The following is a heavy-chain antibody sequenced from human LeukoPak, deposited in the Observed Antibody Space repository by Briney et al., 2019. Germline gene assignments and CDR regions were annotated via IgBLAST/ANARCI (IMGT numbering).Heavy chain of an antibody. CDR2: ISSSGSTI. CDR1: GFTFSSYA. Sequence: PGGSLRLSCAASGFTFSSYAMSWVRQAPGKGLEWVSYISSSGSTIYYADSVKGRFTISRDNAKNSLYLQMNSLRAEDTAVYYCARGGLSGWYYFDYWGQGNLVTVSS. V-gene: IGHV3-48*04. J-gene: IGHJ4*02. CDR3: ARGGLSGWYYFDY. D-gene: IGHD6-19*01.